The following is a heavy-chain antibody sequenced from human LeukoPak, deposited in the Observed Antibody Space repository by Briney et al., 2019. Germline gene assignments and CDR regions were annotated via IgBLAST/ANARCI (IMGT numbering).Heavy chain of an antibody. D-gene: IGHD2-15*01. Sequence: GGSLRLSCAASGFNFSSYGMHWVRQAPGKGLEWVAATGKDGRIKYYADSVKGRCTISRDNSENTLFLQMNSLRVEDTAMYYCARAVVPGSWAFDVWGQGTMVTVSS. CDR1: GFNFSSYG. CDR3: ARAVVPGSWAFDV. CDR2: TGKDGRIK. J-gene: IGHJ3*01. V-gene: IGHV3-30*03.